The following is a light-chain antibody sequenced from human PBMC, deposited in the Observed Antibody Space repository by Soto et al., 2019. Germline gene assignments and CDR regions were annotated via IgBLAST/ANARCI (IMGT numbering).Light chain of an antibody. CDR1: QSVSSSY. J-gene: IGKJ4*01. CDR3: QQHNDWPLT. Sequence: EIVLTQSPGTLSLSPGERATLSCRASQSVSSSYLAWYQQKPGQAPRLLIYGASSRATGIPARFIGSGSGTEFTLTISSLQSEDFAFYYCQQHNDWPLTFGGGTKVDIK. V-gene: IGKV3-15*01. CDR2: GAS.